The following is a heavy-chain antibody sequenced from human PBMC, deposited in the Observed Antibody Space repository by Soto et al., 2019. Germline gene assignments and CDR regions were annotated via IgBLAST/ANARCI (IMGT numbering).Heavy chain of an antibody. J-gene: IGHJ4*02. CDR1: GGSISAYY. D-gene: IGHD3-3*01. CDR2: IYYSGST. V-gene: IGHV4-59*01. CDR3: VRMGNYSSMSSFDY. Sequence: SETLSLTCTVSGGSISAYYWSWIRQPPGKALEWIGYIYYSGSTNYNPTLQSRVNISVDTSKSQFSLGLNSVTASFTAVYYYVRMGNYSSMSSFDYWGQGILVTVSS.